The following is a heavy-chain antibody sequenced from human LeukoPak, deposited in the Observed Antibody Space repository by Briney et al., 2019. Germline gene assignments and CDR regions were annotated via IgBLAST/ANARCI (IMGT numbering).Heavy chain of an antibody. Sequence: GGPLRLSCAASGLTFSTYWMHWVRQAPGKGLVWVSRINSDGSSTSYADSVKGRFTISRDNAKNTLYLQMNSLRAEDTAVYYCARGGTISSYYFDYWGQGTLVTVSS. D-gene: IGHD6-6*01. V-gene: IGHV3-74*01. CDR1: GLTFSTYW. J-gene: IGHJ4*02. CDR2: INSDGSST. CDR3: ARGGTISSYYFDY.